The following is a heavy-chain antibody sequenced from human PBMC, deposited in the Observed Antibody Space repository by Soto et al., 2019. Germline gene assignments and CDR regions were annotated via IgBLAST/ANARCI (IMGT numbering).Heavy chain of an antibody. CDR3: ARDLPTMDA. Sequence: QVQLVQSGAEVKKPGASVKVSCKASGYTFTSYGISWVRQAPGQGLEWMGWIRAYNGNTNYAQKLQGRLTMTTDSPTSTAYMELRSFRSDDTAVYYCARDLPTMDAWGKGTTVAVSS. CDR2: IRAYNGNT. CDR1: GYTFTSYG. V-gene: IGHV1-18*01. J-gene: IGHJ6*03.